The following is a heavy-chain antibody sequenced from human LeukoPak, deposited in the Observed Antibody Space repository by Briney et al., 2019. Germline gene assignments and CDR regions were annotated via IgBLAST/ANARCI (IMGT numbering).Heavy chain of an antibody. CDR2: ISWNSGSI. D-gene: IGHD1-26*01. CDR1: GFTFDDYA. V-gene: IGHV3-9*01. J-gene: IGHJ4*02. Sequence: PGGSLRLSCAASGFTFDDYAMHWVRQAPGKGLEWVSGISWNSGSIGYADSVKGRFTISRDNAKNSLYLQMNSLRAEDTAVYYCASRDSGSYPPKPFDYWGQGTLVTVSS. CDR3: ASRDSGSYPPKPFDY.